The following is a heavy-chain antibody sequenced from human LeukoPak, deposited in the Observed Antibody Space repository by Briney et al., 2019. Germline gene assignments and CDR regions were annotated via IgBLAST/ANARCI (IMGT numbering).Heavy chain of an antibody. J-gene: IGHJ6*03. D-gene: IGHD2-2*01. CDR1: GGTFSSYA. Sequence: SVKVSCKASGGTFSSYAISWVRQAPGQGLEWMGGIIPIFGTANYAQKFQGRVTITADESTSAAYMELSSLRSEDTAVYYCARSLGYCSSTSCYYYMDVWGKGTTVTVSS. CDR3: ARSLGYCSSTSCYYYMDV. V-gene: IGHV1-69*13. CDR2: IIPIFGTA.